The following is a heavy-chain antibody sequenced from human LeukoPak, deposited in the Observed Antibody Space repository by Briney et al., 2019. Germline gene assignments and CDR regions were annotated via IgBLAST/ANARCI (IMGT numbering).Heavy chain of an antibody. CDR2: IDPHSGET. Sequence: GASVKVSCKASGYTFTGYYMHWVRQAPGQGLEYMGWIDPHSGETNYAQKVQGRVTVTRDTSISTAFMEVKRLRSDDTAVYFCARRSGSSFFDYWGQGTLVTVSS. D-gene: IGHD3-10*01. CDR1: GYTFTGYY. V-gene: IGHV1-2*02. J-gene: IGHJ4*02. CDR3: ARRSGSSFFDY.